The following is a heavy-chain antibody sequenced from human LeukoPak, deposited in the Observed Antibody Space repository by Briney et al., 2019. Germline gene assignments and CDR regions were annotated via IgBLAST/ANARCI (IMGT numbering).Heavy chain of an antibody. CDR1: GGSFSGYY. CDR2: INHSGST. V-gene: IGHV4-34*01. J-gene: IGHJ4*02. D-gene: IGHD3-10*01. Sequence: SETLSLTCAVYGGSFSGYYWSWIRQPPGKGLEWIGEINHSGSTNYNPSLKSRVTISVDTSTNQFSLKLSSVTAADTAVYYCARGGEYGSGSYYKYWGQGTLVTVSS. CDR3: ARGGEYGSGSYYKY.